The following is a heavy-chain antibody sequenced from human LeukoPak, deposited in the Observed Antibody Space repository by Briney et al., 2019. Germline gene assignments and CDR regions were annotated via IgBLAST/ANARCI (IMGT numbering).Heavy chain of an antibody. Sequence: ASVKVSCKASGGTFTSYDINWVRQATGQGLEWMGWMNSNSGNTGYAQKFQARVTFTRITSMSTAYMELRSLRSEDTAVYYCARGERGYRYGFEYFQKWGQGTLVTVSS. CDR2: MNSNSGNT. J-gene: IGHJ1*01. D-gene: IGHD5-18*01. V-gene: IGHV1-8*01. CDR3: ARGERGYRYGFEYFQK. CDR1: GGTFTSYD.